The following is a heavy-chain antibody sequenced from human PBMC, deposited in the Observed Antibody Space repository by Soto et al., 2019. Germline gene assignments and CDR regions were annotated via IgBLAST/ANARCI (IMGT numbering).Heavy chain of an antibody. CDR1: GFTFSTYD. V-gene: IGHV3-13*01. CDR3: ARDPSGWGLDC. J-gene: IGHJ4*02. Sequence: GGSLRLSCAASGFTFSTYDMHWVRQVAGKGLEWVSAIGTADDTHYSGSVKGRFTISRENAKSSLYLQMNSLRAEDTAVYYCARDPSGWGLDCWGQGTLVTVSS. D-gene: IGHD6-19*01. CDR2: IGTADDT.